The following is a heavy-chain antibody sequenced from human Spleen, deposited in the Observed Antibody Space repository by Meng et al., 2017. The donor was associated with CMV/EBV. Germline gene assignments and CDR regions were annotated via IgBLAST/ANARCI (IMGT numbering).Heavy chain of an antibody. CDR1: GGSITSYY. Sequence: GSLRLSCTVSGGSITSYYWSWIRQPPGKGLEWIGYIYYSGSTNYNPSLKSRVTISVDPSRNQFSLRLTSVTAADTAVYYCSRKMTITDAFDIWGQGKMVTVSS. V-gene: IGHV4-59*01. D-gene: IGHD4/OR15-4a*01. J-gene: IGHJ3*02. CDR2: IYYSGST. CDR3: SRKMTITDAFDI.